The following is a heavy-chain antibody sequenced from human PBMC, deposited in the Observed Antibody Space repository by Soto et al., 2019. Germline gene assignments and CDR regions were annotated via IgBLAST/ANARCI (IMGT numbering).Heavy chain of an antibody. CDR1: VYSISSTNW. J-gene: IGHJ6*02. CDR2: IYYSGTT. D-gene: IGHD1-26*01. V-gene: IGHV4-28*01. CDR3: ARTRGSKNYGMDV. Sequence: PSEALSLTCAVSVYSISSTNWWGWIRQPPGRGLEWIGYIYYSGTTYYTPSLKSRVTMSVDSSKNQFSLKLSSVTAVDTAVYYCARTRGSKNYGMDVWGQGTSVTVSS.